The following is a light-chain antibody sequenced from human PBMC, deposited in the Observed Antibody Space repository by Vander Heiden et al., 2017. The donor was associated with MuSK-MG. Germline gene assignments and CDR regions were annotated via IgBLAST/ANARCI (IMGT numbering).Light chain of an antibody. CDR3: QQYYSVPWT. Sequence: IAVTPSPDSLSLSLGETATITCKSSQSLLSFNNNRHYFAWYQQKSGQPPRLLIYWASTRESGVPDRFSGSGSGTDFTLTINSLQAEDAAVYFCQQYYSVPWTFGQGTRVEIK. CDR2: WAS. CDR1: QSLLSFNNNRHY. J-gene: IGKJ1*01. V-gene: IGKV4-1*01.